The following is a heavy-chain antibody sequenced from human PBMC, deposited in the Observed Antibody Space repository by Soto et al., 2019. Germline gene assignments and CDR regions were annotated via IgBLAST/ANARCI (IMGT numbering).Heavy chain of an antibody. V-gene: IGHV3-53*04. Sequence: GGSLRLSCAASGFTVSSNYMSWVRQAPGKGLEWVSVIYSGGSTYYADSVKGRFTISRHNSKNTLYLQMNSLRAEDTAVYYCVRAGYYYGSGSYYQDYWGQGTLVTVSS. D-gene: IGHD3-10*01. J-gene: IGHJ4*02. CDR3: VRAGYYYGSGSYYQDY. CDR1: GFTVSSNY. CDR2: IYSGGST.